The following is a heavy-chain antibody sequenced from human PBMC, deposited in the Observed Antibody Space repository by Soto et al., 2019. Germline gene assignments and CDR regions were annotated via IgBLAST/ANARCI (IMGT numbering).Heavy chain of an antibody. CDR1: GFTFSNYW. V-gene: IGHV3-7*01. CDR2: IKQDGSEK. Sequence: GGSLRLSCAVSGFTFSNYWMSWVRQAPGKGLEWVANIKQDGSEKYYVDSVKGRFTISRDNAKNSLYLQMNSLGAEETAVYFCARGIWNFKHWGQGNMVTVSP. J-gene: IGHJ1*01. CDR3: ARGIWNFKH. D-gene: IGHD1-20*01.